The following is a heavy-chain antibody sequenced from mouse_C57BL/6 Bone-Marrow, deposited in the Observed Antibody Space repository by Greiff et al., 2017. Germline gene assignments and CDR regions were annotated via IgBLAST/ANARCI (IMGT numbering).Heavy chain of an antibody. V-gene: IGHV5-9-1*02. Sequence: EVKVVESGEGLVKPGGSLKLSCAASGFTFSSYAMSWVRQTPEKRLEWVAYISSGGDYIYYADTVKGRFTISRDNARNTLYLQMSSLKSEDTAMYYCTREHLYYYGSSPLAMDYWGQGTSVTVSS. D-gene: IGHD1-1*01. CDR3: TREHLYYYGSSPLAMDY. CDR1: GFTFSSYA. J-gene: IGHJ4*01. CDR2: ISSGGDYI.